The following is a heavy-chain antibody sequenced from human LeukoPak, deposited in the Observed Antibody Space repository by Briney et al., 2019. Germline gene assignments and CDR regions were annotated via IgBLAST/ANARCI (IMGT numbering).Heavy chain of an antibody. CDR3: AKDRMGYCSGSSCYESDY. V-gene: IGHV3-30*18. J-gene: IGHJ4*02. Sequence: GGSLRLSCAASGFTFSTYGMHWVRRAPGKGLEWVAVTSYDKNNKYYADSVKDRFTISRDNSKNTLYLQMNSLRAEDTAIYYCAKDRMGYCSGSSCYESDYWGQGTLVTVSS. CDR1: GFTFSTYG. CDR2: TSYDKNNK. D-gene: IGHD2-15*01.